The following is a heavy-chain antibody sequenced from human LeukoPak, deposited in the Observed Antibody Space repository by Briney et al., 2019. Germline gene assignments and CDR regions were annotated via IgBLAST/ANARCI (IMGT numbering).Heavy chain of an antibody. Sequence: GRSLRLSCAASGFTFDDYAMHWVRRAPGKGLEWVSGISWNSGSIGYADSVKGRFTISRDNAKNSLYLQMNSLRAEDTALYYCAKDMYTNGAPAANFDYWGQGTLVTVSS. CDR1: GFTFDDYA. J-gene: IGHJ4*02. V-gene: IGHV3-9*01. CDR2: ISWNSGSI. CDR3: AKDMYTNGAPAANFDY. D-gene: IGHD2-8*01.